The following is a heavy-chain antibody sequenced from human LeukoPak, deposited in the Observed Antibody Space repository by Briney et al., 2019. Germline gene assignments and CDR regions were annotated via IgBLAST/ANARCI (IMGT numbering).Heavy chain of an antibody. CDR1: GGSISSYY. CDR2: ISHRGNT. V-gene: IGHV4-34*01. D-gene: IGHD6-6*01. Sequence: PSETLSLTCTVSGGSISSYYWSWIRQSPGKGLEWIGEISHRGNTNYNPSLKSRVTISVDTSTNHFSLKLSSVTAADTAVYFCAREYTSSSTAFDIWGQGTMVTVSS. CDR3: AREYTSSSTAFDI. J-gene: IGHJ3*02.